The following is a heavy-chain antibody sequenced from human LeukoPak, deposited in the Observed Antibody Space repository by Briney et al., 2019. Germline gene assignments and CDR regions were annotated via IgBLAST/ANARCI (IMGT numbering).Heavy chain of an antibody. CDR1: GGSISSYY. D-gene: IGHD1-1*01. CDR2: IYYSGST. J-gene: IGHJ6*03. CDR3: ASSTAYYYMAV. Sequence: SETLSLTCSVSGGSISSYYWSWIRQPPGRGLEWIGYIYYSGSTNYNPSLKSRVTISVDPSKNQFSLKLSFVTATDTAVYYCASSTAYYYMAVWGKGTTVTVSS. V-gene: IGHV4-59*01.